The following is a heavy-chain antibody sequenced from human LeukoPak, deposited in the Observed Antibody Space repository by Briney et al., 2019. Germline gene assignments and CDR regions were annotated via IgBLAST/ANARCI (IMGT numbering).Heavy chain of an antibody. CDR3: ARRKERVGATGGQNFDY. CDR1: GFTFGNYW. Sequence: GGSLRLSCAASGFTFGNYWMSWVRQAPGKGLEWVANINQDGSEKYYVGSVRGRFTISRDNAKSSLYLQMNSLRAEDTAGYYCARRKERVGATGGQNFDYWGQGTLVTVSS. J-gene: IGHJ4*02. D-gene: IGHD1-26*01. V-gene: IGHV3-7*01. CDR2: INQDGSEK.